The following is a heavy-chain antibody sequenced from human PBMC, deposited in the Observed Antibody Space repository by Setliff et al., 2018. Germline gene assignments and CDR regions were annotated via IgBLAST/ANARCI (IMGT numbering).Heavy chain of an antibody. CDR2: IYTSGGT. J-gene: IGHJ4*02. CDR3: AKGVSSVSWTPRY. CDR1: GDSMNDNH. V-gene: IGHV4-4*08. Sequence: SETLSLTCNVSGDSMNDNHWTWIRQPPGKGLEWIGYIYTSGGTNYNPSLKSRVTISVDMSKNQFSLKLSSVIAADTAVYYCAKGVSSVSWTPRYWGRGILVTVSS. D-gene: IGHD6-19*01.